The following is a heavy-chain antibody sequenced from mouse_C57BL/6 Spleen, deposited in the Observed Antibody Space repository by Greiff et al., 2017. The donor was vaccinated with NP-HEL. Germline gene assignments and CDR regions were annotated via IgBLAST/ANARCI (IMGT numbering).Heavy chain of an antibody. J-gene: IGHJ2*01. Sequence: QVQLQQSGAELVKPGASVKLSCKASGYTFTSYWMHWVKQRPGQGLEWIGMIHPNSGSTNYNEKFKSKATLTVDKSSSTAYMQLSSLTSEDSAVYYCARLDNTGYFDYWGQGTTLTVSS. CDR2: IHPNSGST. V-gene: IGHV1-64*01. CDR3: ARLDNTGYFDY. CDR1: GYTFTSYW. D-gene: IGHD5-1-1*01.